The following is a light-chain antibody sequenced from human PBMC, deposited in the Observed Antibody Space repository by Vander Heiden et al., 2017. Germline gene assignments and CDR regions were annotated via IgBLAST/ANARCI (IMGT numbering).Light chain of an antibody. V-gene: IGLV3-25*03. J-gene: IGLJ2*01. CDR3: QSADSSGTYHVV. CDR2: KDS. Sequence: SHEPKQPTSVARAPGTKARITCSGDALPKQYAYWYQQKPGQAPVLVIYKDSERPSGIPERFSGSSSGTTVTLTISGVQAEDEADYYCQSADSSGTYHVVFGGGTKLTVL. CDR1: ALPKQY.